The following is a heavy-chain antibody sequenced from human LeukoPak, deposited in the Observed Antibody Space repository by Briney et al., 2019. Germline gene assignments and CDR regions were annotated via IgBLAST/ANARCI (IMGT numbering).Heavy chain of an antibody. V-gene: IGHV3-23*01. CDR1: GFTFSSYA. J-gene: IGHJ4*02. CDR3: AKAGRHCSSTSCPDY. Sequence: PGGSLRLSCAASGFTFSSYAMSWVRQAPGKGLEWVSAISGSGGSTYYADSVKGRFTISRDNSKNTLYLQMNSLRAEDTAVYCCAKAGRHCSSTSCPDYWGQGTLVTVSS. CDR2: ISGSGGST. D-gene: IGHD2-2*01.